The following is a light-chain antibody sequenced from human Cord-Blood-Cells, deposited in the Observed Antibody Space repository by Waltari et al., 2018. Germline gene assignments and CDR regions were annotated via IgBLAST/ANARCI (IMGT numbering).Light chain of an antibody. CDR3: QQRSNWPSIT. CDR2: DAS. J-gene: IGKJ5*01. CDR1: QSVSSY. Sequence: EILFTQSHATLSCSQTQRATLSFRASQSVSSYLAWYQQKPGHAPRLLIYDASNRATGIQARFSGSGSGTDFTLTISSLEPEDFAVYYCQQRSNWPSITFGQGTRLEIK. V-gene: IGKV3-11*01.